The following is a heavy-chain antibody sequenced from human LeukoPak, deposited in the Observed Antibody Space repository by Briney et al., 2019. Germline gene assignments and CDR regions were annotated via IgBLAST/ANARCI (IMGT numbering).Heavy chain of an antibody. J-gene: IGHJ4*02. CDR2: INHSGST. V-gene: IGHV4-34*01. Sequence: SETLSLTCAVYGGSFSGYYWSWIRQPPGKGLEWIGEINHSGSTNYNPSLKSRITISVDTSKNQFSLKLSSVTAADTAVYYCARGLWISRIAVAGTWSYFDYWGQGTLVTVSS. D-gene: IGHD6-19*01. CDR1: GGSFSGYY. CDR3: ARGLWISRIAVAGTWSYFDY.